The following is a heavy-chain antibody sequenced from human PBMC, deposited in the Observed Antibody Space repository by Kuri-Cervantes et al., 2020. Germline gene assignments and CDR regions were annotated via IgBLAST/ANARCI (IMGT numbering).Heavy chain of an antibody. CDR2: ISAYNGNT. J-gene: IGHJ4*02. D-gene: IGHD1-26*01. Sequence: ASVKVSCKASGYTFTSYGISWVRQAPGQGLEWMGWISAYNGNTNYAQKLQGRVTMTTDTSASTAYMELNSLRAEDTAVYYCAKSVWELQPFPFDYWGQGTLVTVSS. CDR3: AKSVWELQPFPFDY. CDR1: GYTFTSYG. V-gene: IGHV1-18*01.